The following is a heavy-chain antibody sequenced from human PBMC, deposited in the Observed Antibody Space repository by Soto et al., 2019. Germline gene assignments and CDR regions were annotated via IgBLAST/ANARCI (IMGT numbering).Heavy chain of an antibody. V-gene: IGHV1-69*12. Sequence: QVQLVQSGAEVKKPGSSVKVSCKTSGGTFSSYTVTWVRQAPGQGLEWMGGIITTFGTPKYAQKFQGRVTITADESTSTAYVELSSLRSEDTAVDFCARGATVTDAFDIWGQGTMVTVSS. CDR3: ARGATVTDAFDI. J-gene: IGHJ3*02. CDR2: IITTFGTP. CDR1: GGTFSSYT. D-gene: IGHD4-17*01.